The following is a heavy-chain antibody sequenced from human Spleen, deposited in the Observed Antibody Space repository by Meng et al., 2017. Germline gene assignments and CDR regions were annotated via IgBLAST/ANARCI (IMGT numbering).Heavy chain of an antibody. V-gene: IGHV1-69*06. J-gene: IGHJ5*02. CDR3: ARVHSSGLGEWFDP. CDR2: IIPIFGTA. Sequence: SVKVSCKASGGTFSSYAISWVRQAPGQGLEWMGEIIPIFGTANYAQKFQGRVTITADTSTSTAYMELRSLKSDDTAVYYCARVHSSGLGEWFDPWGQGTLVTVSS. CDR1: GGTFSSYA. D-gene: IGHD6-19*01.